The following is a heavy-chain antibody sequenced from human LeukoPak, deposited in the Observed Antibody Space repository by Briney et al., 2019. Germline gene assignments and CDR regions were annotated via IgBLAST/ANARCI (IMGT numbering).Heavy chain of an antibody. V-gene: IGHV1-2*02. CDR1: GGTFSSYA. Sequence: ASVTVSCKASGGTFSSYAISWVRQAPGQGLEWMGWINPNSGGTNYAQKFQGRVTMTRDTSISTAYMELSRLRSDDTAVYYCARAGDYYGSGSYYHYYYYMDVWGKGTTVTVSS. CDR2: INPNSGGT. CDR3: ARAGDYYGSGSYYHYYYYMDV. J-gene: IGHJ6*03. D-gene: IGHD3-10*01.